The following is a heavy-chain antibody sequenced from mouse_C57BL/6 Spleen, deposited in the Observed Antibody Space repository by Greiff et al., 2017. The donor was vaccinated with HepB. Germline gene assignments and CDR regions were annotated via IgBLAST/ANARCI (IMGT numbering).Heavy chain of an antibody. CDR1: GFTFSSYA. D-gene: IGHD1-1*01. V-gene: IGHV5-4*01. J-gene: IGHJ1*03. CDR2: ISDGGSYT. Sequence: EVKLMESGGGLVKPGGSLKLSCAASGFTFSSYAMSWVRQTPEKRLEWVATISDGGSYTYYPDNVKGRFTISRDNAKNNLYLQMSHLKSEDTAMYYCAGDSPSVFSAAVVATIGRYFGVWGTGTTVTVSS. CDR3: AGDSPSVFSAAVVATIGRYFGV.